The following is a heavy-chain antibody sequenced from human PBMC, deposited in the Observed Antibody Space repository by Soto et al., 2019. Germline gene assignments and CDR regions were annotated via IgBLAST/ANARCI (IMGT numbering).Heavy chain of an antibody. CDR3: ARQAAVAGAYYYYYGMDV. V-gene: IGHV5-51*01. CDR2: IYPGDSDT. D-gene: IGHD6-19*01. J-gene: IGHJ6*02. Sequence: GESLKISCKGSGYSFTSYWIGCVRQMPGKGLEWMGIIYPGDSDTRYSPSFQGQVTISADKSISTAYLQWSSPKASDTAMYYCARQAAVAGAYYYYYGMDVWGQGTTVTVSS. CDR1: GYSFTSYW.